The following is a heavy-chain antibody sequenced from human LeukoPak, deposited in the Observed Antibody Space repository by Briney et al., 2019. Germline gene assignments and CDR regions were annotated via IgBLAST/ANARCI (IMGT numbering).Heavy chain of an antibody. CDR3: ARDDYYDSSGYYPFDY. CDR2: ISAYNGNT. Sequence: ASVKVSCKASGYTFTSYGISWVRQAPGQGLEWMGWISAYNGNTNYAQKLQGRVTMTTDTSTSTVYMELRSLRSDDTAVYYCARDDYYDSSGYYPFDYWGQGTLVTVSS. CDR1: GYTFTSYG. J-gene: IGHJ4*02. D-gene: IGHD3-22*01. V-gene: IGHV1-18*01.